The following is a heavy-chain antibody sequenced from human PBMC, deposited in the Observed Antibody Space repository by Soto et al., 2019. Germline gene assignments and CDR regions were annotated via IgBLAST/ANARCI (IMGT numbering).Heavy chain of an antibody. V-gene: IGHV3-23*01. CDR2: ISGSGGST. CDR3: ARRSSGWYFDY. CDR1: GFTFSSYA. J-gene: IGHJ4*02. Sequence: EVQLLESGGGLVQPGGSLRLSCAASGFTFSSYAMSCVRQAPGKGLEWVSAISGSGGSTYYADSVKGRFTISRDNSKNTLYLQRNSLRAEDTAVYYCARRSSGWYFDYWGQGTLVTVSS. D-gene: IGHD6-19*01.